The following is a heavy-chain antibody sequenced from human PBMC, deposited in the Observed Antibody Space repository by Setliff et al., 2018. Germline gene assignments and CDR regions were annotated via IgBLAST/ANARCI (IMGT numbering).Heavy chain of an antibody. CDR3: AKAEYYYDSSGYIAY. Sequence: PGGSLRLSCEVSGFTFSAYALHWVRQAPVRGLEYVSAISNDGRRTYYTDSVKGRFTISRDSSKNTLYLQMNSLRAEDTAVYYCAKAEYYYDSSGYIAYWGQGTLVTVSS. J-gene: IGHJ4*02. CDR1: GFTFSAYA. CDR2: ISNDGRRT. D-gene: IGHD3-22*01. V-gene: IGHV3-64*04.